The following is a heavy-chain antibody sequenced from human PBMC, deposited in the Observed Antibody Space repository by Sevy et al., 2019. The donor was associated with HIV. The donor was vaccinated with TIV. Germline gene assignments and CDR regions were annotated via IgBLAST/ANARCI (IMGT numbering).Heavy chain of an antibody. CDR1: GFTFSSYG. V-gene: IGHV3-33*01. D-gene: IGHD6-13*01. CDR2: ICYDRSNK. J-gene: IGHJ4*02. CDR3: ARDGVIAAAFFDY. Sequence: GGSLRLSCAASGFTFSSYGMHGVRQAPCKGLEWVAVICYDRSNKYDADSVKGRFTISRDNSKNTLYLQMNSLRAEDTAVYYCARDGVIAAAFFDYWGQGTLVTVSS.